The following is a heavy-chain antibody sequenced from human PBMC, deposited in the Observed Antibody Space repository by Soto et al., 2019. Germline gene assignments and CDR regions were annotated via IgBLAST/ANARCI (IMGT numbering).Heavy chain of an antibody. J-gene: IGHJ4*02. Sequence: GGSLRLSCAASGSIFTGYGMHWVRQAPGKGLEWVANIKQDGSEKYYVDSVKGRFTISRDNAKNSLYLQMNSLRAEDTAVYYCARDPLDRIVATPFDYWGQGTLVTVSS. V-gene: IGHV3-7*01. D-gene: IGHD5-12*01. CDR2: IKQDGSEK. CDR3: ARDPLDRIVATPFDY. CDR1: GSIFTGYG.